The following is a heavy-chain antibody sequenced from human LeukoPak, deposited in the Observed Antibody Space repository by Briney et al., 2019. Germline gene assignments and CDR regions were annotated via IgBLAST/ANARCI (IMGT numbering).Heavy chain of an antibody. J-gene: IGHJ3*02. V-gene: IGHV1-8*03. CDR1: GYTFTSHD. D-gene: IGHD3-16*01. CDR3: ARRVGYAAFDI. Sequence: ASVKVSCKASGYTFTSHDINWVRQATGQGLEWMGWLNPNSGNTGYAQKFQGRVTITRNTSISTAYMELSSLRSEDTAVYYCARRVGYAAFDIWGQGTMVTVSS. CDR2: LNPNSGNT.